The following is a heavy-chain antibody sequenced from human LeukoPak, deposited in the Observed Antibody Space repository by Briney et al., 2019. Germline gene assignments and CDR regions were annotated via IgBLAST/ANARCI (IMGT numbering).Heavy chain of an antibody. CDR2: IYPADSDT. CDR3: ARGINDEYFQS. V-gene: IGHV5-51*01. CDR1: GYIFTSYW. Sequence: GGSLKISCKGSGYIFTSYWIGWVRQMPGKGLEWMGIIYPADSDTRYNPSFQGHVTISADRSASTAYLQWHSLKASDTAIYYCARGINDEYFQSWGQGTLVTVSS. J-gene: IGHJ1*01. D-gene: IGHD2/OR15-2a*01.